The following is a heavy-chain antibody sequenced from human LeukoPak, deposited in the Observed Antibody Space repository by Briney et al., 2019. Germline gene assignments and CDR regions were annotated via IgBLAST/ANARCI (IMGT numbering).Heavy chain of an antibody. CDR2: ISYDGSNK. D-gene: IGHD1-26*01. V-gene: IGHV3-30*18. Sequence: GRSLRLSCAASGFTFSSYGMHWVRQAPGKGLEWVAVISYDGSNKYYADSVKGRFTISRDNSKNTLYLQMNSLRAEDTAVYYCAKRRGIVGATPFDYWGQGTLVTVSS. CDR3: AKRRGIVGATPFDY. CDR1: GFTFSSYG. J-gene: IGHJ4*02.